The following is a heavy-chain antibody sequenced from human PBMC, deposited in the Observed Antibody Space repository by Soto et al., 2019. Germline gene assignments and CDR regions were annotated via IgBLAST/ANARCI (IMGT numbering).Heavy chain of an antibody. CDR1: SGSISSSHW. CDR2: IYHTGST. CDR3: VRDNRPAAIGCAYYYMDV. J-gene: IGHJ6*03. V-gene: IGHV4-4*02. Sequence: QVQLQESGPGLVKPSGTLSLTCSVSSGSISSSHWWSWVRQPPGKGLEWIGEIYHTGSTNYNPSLKSRVTISVDKSKNQFSLKVSSVTAADTAVYYCVRDNRPAAIGCAYYYMDVWGKGTTVIVSS. D-gene: IGHD2-2*02.